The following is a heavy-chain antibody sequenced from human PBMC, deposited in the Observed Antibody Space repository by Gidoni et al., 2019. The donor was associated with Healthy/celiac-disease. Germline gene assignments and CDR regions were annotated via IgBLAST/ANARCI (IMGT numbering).Heavy chain of an antibody. Sequence: QVQLVESGGGVVQPGRSLRLSCAASGFTFSSYAMHWVRQAPGKGLEWVAVISYDGSNKYYADSVKGRFTISRDNSKNTLYLQMNSLRAEDTAVYYCARGDIPLTMVGNLDAFDIWGQGTMVTVSS. V-gene: IGHV3-30-3*01. J-gene: IGHJ3*02. D-gene: IGHD3-10*01. CDR3: ARGDIPLTMVGNLDAFDI. CDR1: GFTFSSYA. CDR2: ISYDGSNK.